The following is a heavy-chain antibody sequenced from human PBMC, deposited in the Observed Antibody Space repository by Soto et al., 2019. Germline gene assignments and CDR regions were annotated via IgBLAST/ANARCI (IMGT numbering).Heavy chain of an antibody. CDR3: AKVSSSSTEFDY. CDR2: ISGSGGST. J-gene: IGHJ4*02. Sequence: GGSLRLSCAASGFTFSSYAMSWVRQAPGKGLERVSAISGSGGSTYYADSVKGRFTISRDNSKNTLYLQMNSLRAEDTAVYYCAKVSSSSTEFDYWGQGTLVTAPQ. CDR1: GFTFSSYA. V-gene: IGHV3-23*01. D-gene: IGHD6-6*01.